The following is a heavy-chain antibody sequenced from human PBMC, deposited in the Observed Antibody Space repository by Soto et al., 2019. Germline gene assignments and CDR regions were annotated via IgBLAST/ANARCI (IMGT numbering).Heavy chain of an antibody. J-gene: IGHJ1*01. CDR1: GFTFSDYY. CDR2: ISSSGSTI. Sequence: GGSLRLSCAASGFTFSDYYMSWIRQAPGKGLEWVSYISSSGSTIYYADSVKARFTISRDNAKNSLYLQMNSLRAEDTAVYYCARVPPRLRFLEWLLYFQHWGQGTLVTVSS. D-gene: IGHD3-3*01. V-gene: IGHV3-11*01. CDR3: ARVPPRLRFLEWLLYFQH.